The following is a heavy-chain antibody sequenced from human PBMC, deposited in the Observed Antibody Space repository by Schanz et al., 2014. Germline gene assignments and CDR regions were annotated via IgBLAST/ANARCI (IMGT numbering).Heavy chain of an antibody. J-gene: IGHJ6*02. V-gene: IGHV3-30*02. CDR3: AKDPYGMDV. CDR1: GFTFKNFG. CDR2: IWYDGNK. Sequence: QVQLVESGGGVVQPGGSLRLSCEASGFTFKNFGMHWVRQTPGKGLEWMAFIWYDGNKYYADSVKGRFTISRDNSKNTLYVQMNSLRAEDTAVYYCAKDPYGMDVWGQGTTVTVSS.